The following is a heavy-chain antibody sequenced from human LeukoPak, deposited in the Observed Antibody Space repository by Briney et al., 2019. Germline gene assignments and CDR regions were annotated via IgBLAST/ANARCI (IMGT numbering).Heavy chain of an antibody. Sequence: SAKVSCKASGYTFSIYNMHWVRQAPGQGLEWMGRITPILGIANYAQKFQGRVTITADKSTSTAYMELSSLRSEDTAVYYCARDQDHIAVAGIDYWGQGTLVTVSS. CDR2: ITPILGIA. D-gene: IGHD6-19*01. CDR1: GYTFSIYN. CDR3: ARDQDHIAVAGIDY. V-gene: IGHV1-69*04. J-gene: IGHJ4*02.